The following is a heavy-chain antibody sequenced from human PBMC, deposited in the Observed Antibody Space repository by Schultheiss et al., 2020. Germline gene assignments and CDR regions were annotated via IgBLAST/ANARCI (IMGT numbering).Heavy chain of an antibody. Sequence: GGSLRLSCAASGFTFSRSAMSWVRQAPDKGLVWVSAVSTSGSNTYYADSVKGRFTISRDISKNTLYLQMNSLRAEDTAVYYCANGGGGYDSSGYLVDYWGQGTLVNVSS. CDR3: ANGGGGYDSSGYLVDY. CDR1: GFTFSRSA. J-gene: IGHJ4*02. V-gene: IGHV3-23*01. CDR2: VSTSGSNT. D-gene: IGHD3-22*01.